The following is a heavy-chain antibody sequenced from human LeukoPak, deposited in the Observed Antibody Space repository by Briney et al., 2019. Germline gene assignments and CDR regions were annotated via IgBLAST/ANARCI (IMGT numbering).Heavy chain of an antibody. CDR2: IIGSGGST. Sequence: PGGSLRLSCAASGFTFSSYAMCWVRQAPGKGLEWVSAIIGSGGSTYYADSVKGRFTISRDNSKNTLYLQMNSLRAEDTAVYYCAKDAHCSSTSCYTSGGAFDIWGQGTMVTVSS. CDR3: AKDAHCSSTSCYTSGGAFDI. CDR1: GFTFSSYA. J-gene: IGHJ3*02. D-gene: IGHD2-2*02. V-gene: IGHV3-23*01.